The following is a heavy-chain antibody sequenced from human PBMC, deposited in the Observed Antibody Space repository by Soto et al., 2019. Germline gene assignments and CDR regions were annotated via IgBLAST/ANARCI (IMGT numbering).Heavy chain of an antibody. Sequence: EVPLVESGGGLVQPGGSLRLSCAASGFTFSSYAMHWVRQAPGKGLEYVSAISSNGGSTYYANSVKGRFTISRDNSKNTLYLQMGSLRAEDMAVYYCARATTGNFDYWGQGTLVTVSS. CDR2: ISSNGGST. CDR1: GFTFSSYA. J-gene: IGHJ4*02. V-gene: IGHV3-64*01. CDR3: ARATTGNFDY. D-gene: IGHD4-17*01.